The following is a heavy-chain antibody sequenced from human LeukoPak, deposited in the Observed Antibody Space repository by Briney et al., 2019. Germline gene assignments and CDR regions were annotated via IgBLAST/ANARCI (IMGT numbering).Heavy chain of an antibody. CDR3: ARDEESSSSGLDY. Sequence: GGSLRLSCAASGFTFSQYSVNWVRQAPGKGLEWVSSISGKTSNIYCADSVKGRFTISRDNARNSLYLQMNSLRVEDTAVYYCARDEESSSSGLDYWGQGTLVIVSS. CDR1: GFTFSQYS. V-gene: IGHV3-21*01. D-gene: IGHD6-6*01. CDR2: ISGKTSNI. J-gene: IGHJ4*02.